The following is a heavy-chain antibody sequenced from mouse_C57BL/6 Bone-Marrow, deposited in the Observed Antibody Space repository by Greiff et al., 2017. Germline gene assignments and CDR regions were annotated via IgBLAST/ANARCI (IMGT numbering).Heavy chain of an antibody. CDR1: GYTFTSYW. Sequence: VQLQQSGAELVKPGASVTLSCKASGYTFTSYWMHWVKQRPGQGLEWIGMIHPNSGSTNYNEKFKSKATLTVDKSSSTAYMQLSSLTSEDSAVYYCARSVTTVASYYAMDYWGQGTSVTVSS. D-gene: IGHD1-1*01. CDR3: ARSVTTVASYYAMDY. V-gene: IGHV1-64*01. J-gene: IGHJ4*01. CDR2: IHPNSGST.